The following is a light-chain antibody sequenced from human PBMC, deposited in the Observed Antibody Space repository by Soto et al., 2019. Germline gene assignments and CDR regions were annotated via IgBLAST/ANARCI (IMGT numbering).Light chain of an antibody. Sequence: EIVMTQSPATLSVSPGEGVTLSCRASERLTTNLAWYQQSPGQAPRLLICGTYTRATGIPTRFSGSGTGTEFTLTISSLESEDFAVYYCQQYNKWPRTFGGGTKVDIK. CDR2: GTY. J-gene: IGKJ4*01. CDR1: ERLTTN. CDR3: QQYNKWPRT. V-gene: IGKV3D-15*01.